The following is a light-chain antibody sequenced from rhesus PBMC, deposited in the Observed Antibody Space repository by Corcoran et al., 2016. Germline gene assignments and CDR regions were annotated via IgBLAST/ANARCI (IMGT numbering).Light chain of an antibody. CDR1: QDITTS. Sequence: DIQMTQSPSSLSASVGDRVIITCRASQDITTSFNWYQQKPGKSPKSLIYKTSSLESGVPARFSGNGSGTDFTLTISSLQPEDFSTYYCLQYNTDPPTFGQGTRVEIK. CDR3: LQYNTDPPT. CDR2: KTS. V-gene: IGKV1-43*02. J-gene: IGKJ1*01.